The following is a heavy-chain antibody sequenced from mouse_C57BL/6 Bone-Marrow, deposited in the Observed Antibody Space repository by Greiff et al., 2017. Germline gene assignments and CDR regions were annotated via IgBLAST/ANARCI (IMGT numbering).Heavy chain of an antibody. D-gene: IGHD1-1*01. J-gene: IGHJ2*01. CDR2: IDPSDSYT. CDR3: ARSGVTTVAWFDY. CDR1: GYTFTSYW. Sequence: QVQLKQPGAELVKPGASVKLSCKASGYTFTSYWMQWVKQRPGQGLEWIGEIDPSDSYTNYNQKFKGKATLTADKSSSTAYMQLSSLTSEDSAVYFCARSGVTTVAWFDYWGQGTTLTVSS. V-gene: IGHV1-50*01.